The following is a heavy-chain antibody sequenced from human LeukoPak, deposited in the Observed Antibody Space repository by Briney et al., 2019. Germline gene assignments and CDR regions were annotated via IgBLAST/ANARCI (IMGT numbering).Heavy chain of an antibody. V-gene: IGHV3-21*01. CDR3: ARDLPAAVD. CDR2: ISRTSSDI. Sequence: GGSLRLSCAASGFSFSGYSMSWVRQAPGKGLEWVSFISRTSSDIYHVDSVKGRFTISRDNAKNSLYLQMNSLRAEDTAVYYCARDLPAAVDWGQGTLVTVSS. D-gene: IGHD2-2*01. CDR1: GFSFSGYS. J-gene: IGHJ4*02.